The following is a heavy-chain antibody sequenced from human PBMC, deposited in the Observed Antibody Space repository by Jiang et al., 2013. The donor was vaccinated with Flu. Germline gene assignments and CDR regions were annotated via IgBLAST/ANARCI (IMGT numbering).Heavy chain of an antibody. J-gene: IGHJ3*02. CDR3: AHSVIPAAGISTTTDAFDI. CDR1: GFSLTTSGVG. Sequence: KPTQTLTLTCTFSGFSLTTSGVGVGWIRQPPGKALEWLALIYWDDGKRYSPSLKSRLTITKDTSKNKVVLTMTNMDPVDTAIYYCAHSVIPAAGISTTTDAFDIWGQGTMVTVS. D-gene: IGHD6-13*01. V-gene: IGHV2-5*02. CDR2: IYWDDGK.